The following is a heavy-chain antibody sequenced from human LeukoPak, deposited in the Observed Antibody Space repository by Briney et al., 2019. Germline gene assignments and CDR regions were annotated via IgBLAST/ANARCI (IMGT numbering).Heavy chain of an antibody. J-gene: IGHJ4*02. Sequence: GRSLRLSCAAFGFTFSSYAMHWVRQAPGKGLEWVAVISYDGSNKYYADSVKGRFTISRDNSKNTLYLQMNSLRAEDTAVYYCARDQFGGQLALLDYWGQGTLVTVSS. D-gene: IGHD6-6*01. CDR2: ISYDGSNK. CDR1: GFTFSSYA. CDR3: ARDQFGGQLALLDY. V-gene: IGHV3-30-3*01.